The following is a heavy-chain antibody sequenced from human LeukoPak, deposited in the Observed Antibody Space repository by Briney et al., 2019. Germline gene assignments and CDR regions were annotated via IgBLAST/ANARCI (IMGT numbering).Heavy chain of an antibody. J-gene: IGHJ6*02. CDR1: GFTFRNYA. CDR2: ISYDGSNK. D-gene: IGHD3-10*01. CDR3: ARDQVQSNTMVRGAWGMDV. Sequence: GSLRLSCAASGFTFRNYAMGWVRQAPGKGLEWVAVISYDGSNKYYADSVKGRFTISRDNSKNTLYLHINSLRADDTAVYFCARDQVQSNTMVRGAWGMDVWGQGTTVTVSS. V-gene: IGHV3-30*03.